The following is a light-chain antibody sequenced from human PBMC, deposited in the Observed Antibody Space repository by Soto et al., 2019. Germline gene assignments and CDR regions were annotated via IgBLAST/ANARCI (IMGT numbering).Light chain of an antibody. CDR3: RQYGSSPQT. V-gene: IGKV3-20*01. J-gene: IGKJ2*01. CDR2: GAS. CDR1: QSVSSSY. Sequence: EIVLPQSPGTLSLSPGERATLSCRASQSVSSSYLAWYQQKPGQAPRHLIYGASSRATGIPNRFSGTGSGTDFTLTISRLEPEDFAVYYCRQYGSSPQTFGQGTKLEIK.